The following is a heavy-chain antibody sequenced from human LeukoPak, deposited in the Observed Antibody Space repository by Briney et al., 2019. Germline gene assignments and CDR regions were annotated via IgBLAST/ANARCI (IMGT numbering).Heavy chain of an antibody. CDR1: GGFFSGYY. Sequence: SETLSLTCALYGGFFSGYYWSWLRQPPGKGLEWVGEINHSGSTNYNPCLKSRVTISVDTSKHQFSLKLSSVTAADTAVYYCSSGGNGYDYFLWGQGTLVTVSS. V-gene: IGHV4-34*01. CDR3: SSGGNGYDYFL. J-gene: IGHJ4*02. D-gene: IGHD5-12*01. CDR2: INHSGST.